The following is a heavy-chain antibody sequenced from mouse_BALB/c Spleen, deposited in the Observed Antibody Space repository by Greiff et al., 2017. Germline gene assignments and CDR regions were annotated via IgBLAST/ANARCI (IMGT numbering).Heavy chain of an antibody. Sequence: QVHVKQSGAELVRPGVSVKISCKGSGYTFTDYAMHWVKQSHAKSLEWIGVISTYYGDASYNQKFKGKATMTVDKSSSTAYMELARLTSEDSAIYYCASCYGSSSYAMDYWGQGTSVTVSS. J-gene: IGHJ4*01. V-gene: IGHV1S137*01. CDR1: GYTFTDYA. D-gene: IGHD1-1*01. CDR3: ASCYGSSSYAMDY. CDR2: ISTYYGDA.